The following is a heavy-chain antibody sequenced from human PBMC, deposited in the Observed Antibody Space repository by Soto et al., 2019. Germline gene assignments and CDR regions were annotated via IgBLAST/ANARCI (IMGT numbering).Heavy chain of an antibody. CDR3: ARSAMLSFDL. D-gene: IGHD2-2*01. J-gene: IGHJ2*01. V-gene: IGHV4-34*01. CDR2: INHSGST. CDR1: GGSFSGYY. Sequence: SETLSLTCAVYGGSFSGYYWSWIRQPPGKGLEWIGEINHSGSTNYNPSLKSRVTISVDTSKNQFSLKLSSVTAADTAVYYCARSAMLSFDLSGRGTLVTVSS.